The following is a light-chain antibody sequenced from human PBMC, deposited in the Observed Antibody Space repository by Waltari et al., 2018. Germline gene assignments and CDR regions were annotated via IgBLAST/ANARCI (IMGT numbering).Light chain of an antibody. CDR3: SSYTSTSTLGI. Sequence: QSALTQPASVSGSPGQSITISCTGTSSDIGGYNYVSWYQQHPGKAPKLMIYDVTKRPSGVSSSFSGSKSGNTAALTISGLQAEDEADYYCSSYTSTSTLGIFGGGTKLTVL. CDR2: DVT. J-gene: IGLJ2*01. CDR1: SSDIGGYNY. V-gene: IGLV2-14*03.